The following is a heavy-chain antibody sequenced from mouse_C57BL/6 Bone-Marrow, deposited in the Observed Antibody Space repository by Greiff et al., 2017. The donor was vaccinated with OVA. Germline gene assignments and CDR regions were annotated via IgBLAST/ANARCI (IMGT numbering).Heavy chain of an antibody. D-gene: IGHD2-3*01. Sequence: QVQLQQSGAELAKPGASVKLSCKASGYTFTSYWMHWVKQRPGQGLEWIGYINPSSGYTKYNPKFKAKATLPADTSSIPAYLQLHRLTYEESEVYDGESRLLRAYRYFDVWGTGTTVTVSA. V-gene: IGHV1-7*01. CDR3: ESRLLRAYRYFDV. CDR1: GYTFTSYW. J-gene: IGHJ1*03. CDR2: INPSSGYT.